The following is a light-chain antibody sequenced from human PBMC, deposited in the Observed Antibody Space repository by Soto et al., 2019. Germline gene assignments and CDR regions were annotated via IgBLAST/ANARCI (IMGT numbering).Light chain of an antibody. J-gene: IGKJ1*01. V-gene: IGKV1-5*01. Sequence: DIQMTQSPCTLSASVGDRVTITCRASQSISSWLAWYQQKPGKAPKLLIYDASNLESGVPSRFSGSGSGTEFTLTISSLQPDDFATYYCQQYNSYSPWTFGQGTKVDIK. CDR1: QSISSW. CDR2: DAS. CDR3: QQYNSYSPWT.